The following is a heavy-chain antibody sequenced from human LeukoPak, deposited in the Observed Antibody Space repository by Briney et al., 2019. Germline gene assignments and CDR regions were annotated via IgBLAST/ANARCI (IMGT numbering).Heavy chain of an antibody. Sequence: GASVKVSCKASGYTFTSYDINWVRQATGQGLEWMGWMNPNSGNTGYAQKFQGRVTMTRSTSISTAYMELSSLRSEDTAVYYCARGLPGDYGDPEPFDYWGQGTLVTVSS. V-gene: IGHV1-8*01. D-gene: IGHD4-17*01. CDR1: GYTFTSYD. J-gene: IGHJ4*02. CDR3: ARGLPGDYGDPEPFDY. CDR2: MNPNSGNT.